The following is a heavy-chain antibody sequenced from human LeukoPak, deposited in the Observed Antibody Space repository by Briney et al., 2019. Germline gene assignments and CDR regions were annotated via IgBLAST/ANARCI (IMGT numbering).Heavy chain of an antibody. V-gene: IGHV3-23*01. CDR3: ARGDEMASFDY. Sequence: GGSLRLSCAASGFTFSNYAMSWVRQAPGKGLEWVSAITGSGDITYYADPVKGRFTISRDNSKNTLGLQMNSLRAEDTAVYYCARGDEMASFDYWGQGTLVTVSS. CDR2: ITGSGDIT. CDR1: GFTFSNYA. J-gene: IGHJ4*02. D-gene: IGHD5-24*01.